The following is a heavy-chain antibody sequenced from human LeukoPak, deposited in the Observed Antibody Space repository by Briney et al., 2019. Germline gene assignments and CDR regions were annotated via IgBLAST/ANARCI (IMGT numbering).Heavy chain of an antibody. V-gene: IGHV4-34*01. D-gene: IGHD6-19*01. CDR3: ASKPISSGWYFDY. CDR2: ITHSGST. Sequence: PSETLSLTCSVWGGSFSGYYWSWLPPPPGEVLEWSGEITHSGSTNYNPSLESRVTISIDTPKHQFSLKLSSDTHAHTAVYYCASKPISSGWYFDYWGQGTPVTVSS. CDR1: GGSFSGYY. J-gene: IGHJ4*02.